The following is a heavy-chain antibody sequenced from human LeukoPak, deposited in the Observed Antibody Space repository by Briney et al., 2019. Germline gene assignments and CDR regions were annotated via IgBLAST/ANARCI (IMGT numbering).Heavy chain of an antibody. Sequence: PSETLSLTCSVSGGSISSTTYYWGWIRQPPGKGLEWIGSLYYSGSTYYNPSLKSRVTISVDTSKNQFSLKLSSVTAAETAVYYCARLAYWYFDLWGRGTLVTVSS. CDR3: ARLAYWYFDL. CDR2: LYYSGST. CDR1: GGSISSTTYY. D-gene: IGHD3-3*02. V-gene: IGHV4-39*01. J-gene: IGHJ2*01.